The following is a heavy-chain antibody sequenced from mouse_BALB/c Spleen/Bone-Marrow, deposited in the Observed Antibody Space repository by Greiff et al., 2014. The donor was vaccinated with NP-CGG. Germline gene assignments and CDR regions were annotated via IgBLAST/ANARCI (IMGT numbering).Heavy chain of an antibody. Sequence: VQLKQSGGGLVQPGGSLRLSCTTSGFTFTDYFMTWVRQPPGKALEWLGFIRNKPNGYTTEYNPSVKGRFTISRDNSQGILYLQMNTLRAEDNAIYYCARDYSGYFDFWGQGTTLTVSS. CDR1: GFTFTDYF. CDR3: ARDYSGYFDF. J-gene: IGHJ2*01. CDR2: IRNKPNGYTT. D-gene: IGHD5-1*01. V-gene: IGHV7-3*02.